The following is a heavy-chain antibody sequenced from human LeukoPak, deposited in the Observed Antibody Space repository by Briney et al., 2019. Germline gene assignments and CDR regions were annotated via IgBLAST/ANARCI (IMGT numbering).Heavy chain of an antibody. J-gene: IGHJ6*04. CDR1: GYTFTSYD. V-gene: IGHV1-8*01. D-gene: IGHD3-10*01. CDR3: ARASHYYGSGSYPSDV. CDR2: MNPNSGDT. Sequence: RGSVKVSCKASGYTFTSYDINWVRQATGQGLEWMGWMNPNSGDTGYAQKFQGRVTMTRNTSISTAYMELSSLRSEDTAVYYCARASHYYGSGSYPSDVWGKGTTVTISS.